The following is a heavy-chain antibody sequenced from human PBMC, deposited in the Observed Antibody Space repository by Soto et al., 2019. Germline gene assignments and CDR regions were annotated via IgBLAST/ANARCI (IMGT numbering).Heavy chain of an antibody. CDR3: AREPPYDYVWGSYRGTYYFDY. CDR1: GYTFTGYY. Sequence: GASVKVSCKASGYTFTGYYMHWVRQAPGQGLEWMGWINPNSGGTNYAQKFQGRVTMTRDTSISTAYMELSRLRSDGTAVYYCAREPPYDYVWGSYRGTYYFDYWGQGTLVTVSS. J-gene: IGHJ4*02. V-gene: IGHV1-2*02. D-gene: IGHD3-16*02. CDR2: INPNSGGT.